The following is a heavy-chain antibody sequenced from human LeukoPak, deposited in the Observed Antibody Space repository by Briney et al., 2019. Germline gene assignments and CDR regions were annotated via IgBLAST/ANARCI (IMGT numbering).Heavy chain of an antibody. J-gene: IGHJ3*02. CDR1: GGSFSNYY. D-gene: IGHD3-10*01. CDR2: INHSGST. V-gene: IGHV4-34*01. Sequence: SETLSLTCAVYGGSFSNYYWSWIRQPPGKGLEWIGEINHSGSTNYNPSLKSRVTISVDTSKNQFSLKLSSVTAADTAVYYCARRSTMVRGVIRAFDIWGQGTMVTVSS. CDR3: ARRSTMVRGVIRAFDI.